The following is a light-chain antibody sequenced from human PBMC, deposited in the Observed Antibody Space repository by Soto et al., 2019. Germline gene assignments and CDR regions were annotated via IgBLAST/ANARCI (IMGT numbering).Light chain of an antibody. CDR2: DAS. CDR1: QDISNY. CDR3: QQYDNLLYT. J-gene: IGKJ2*01. V-gene: IGKV1-33*01. Sequence: DIQMTQSPSSLSASVGDRVTITCQASQDISNYLNWYQQKPGKAPKLLIYDASKLETRVPSRFSGSGSGTDSTFTISILQPEYIATYYSQQYDNLLYTFCQGTQLQIK.